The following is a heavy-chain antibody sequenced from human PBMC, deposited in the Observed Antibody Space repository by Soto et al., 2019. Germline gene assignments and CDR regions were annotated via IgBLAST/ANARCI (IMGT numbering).Heavy chain of an antibody. J-gene: IGHJ4*02. Sequence: QVQLVQSGAEVKKPGASVKVSCKASGYTFTNYGIAWVRQAPGQGLEWMGWISPYSGKTDYRQNSQGRGTMTADTPTTTAYMELRSMRSDDAAVYYCTSDRLTLATSLIFEFWGKGTLVTVSS. CDR2: ISPYSGKT. D-gene: IGHD2-21*02. CDR1: GYTFTNYG. V-gene: IGHV1-18*01. CDR3: TSDRLTLATSLIFEF.